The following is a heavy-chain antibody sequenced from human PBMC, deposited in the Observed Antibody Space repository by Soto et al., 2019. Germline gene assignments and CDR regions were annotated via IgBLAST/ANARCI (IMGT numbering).Heavy chain of an antibody. CDR1: GGSVSSSSYY. CDR3: ARRPKSGSFHYYGVDV. Sequence: TLSLTCTVSGGSVSSSSYYWGWIRQPPGNGLEWIGHIYYNGRTYYNPSLRSRVTISVDTSKNQFSLILSSVTAADSAVYYCARRPKSGSFHYYGVDVWGRGTTVTVSS. V-gene: IGHV4-39*01. CDR2: IYYNGRT. J-gene: IGHJ6*02. D-gene: IGHD1-26*01.